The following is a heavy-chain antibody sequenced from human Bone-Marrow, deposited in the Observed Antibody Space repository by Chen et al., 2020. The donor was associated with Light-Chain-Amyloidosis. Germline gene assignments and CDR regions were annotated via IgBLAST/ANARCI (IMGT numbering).Heavy chain of an antibody. CDR3: VRDPLWLRLDF. Sequence: EVQLVESGGGLVQPGGSIRLSCAASGFTLSSYWMSWVRQAPGKGLELVANIKQDGSEKYYVDSVKGRFTVSRDNAENSLYLQMDSLRAEDTAVYYCVRDPLWLRLDFWGQGTLVTVSS. J-gene: IGHJ4*02. CDR2: IKQDGSEK. D-gene: IGHD5-12*01. CDR1: GFTLSSYW. V-gene: IGHV3-7*01.